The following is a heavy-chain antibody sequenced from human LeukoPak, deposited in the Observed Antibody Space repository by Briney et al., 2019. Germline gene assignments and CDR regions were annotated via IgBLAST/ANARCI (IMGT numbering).Heavy chain of an antibody. CDR2: ITSGGNYI. Sequence: GGSLRLSCAASGFTVKDNFMSWVRQAPGKGLEWVSSITSGGNYIYYADSVKGRFTVSRDNAKNSLYLQMNSLITEDTAVYYCTRRSYGSGSFNWYFDPWGRGTLVTVSS. CDR1: GFTVKDNF. V-gene: IGHV3-21*04. J-gene: IGHJ2*01. CDR3: TRRSYGSGSFNWYFDP. D-gene: IGHD3-10*01.